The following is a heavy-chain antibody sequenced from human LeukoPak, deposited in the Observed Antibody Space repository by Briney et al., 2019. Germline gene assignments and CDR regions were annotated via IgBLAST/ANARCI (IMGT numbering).Heavy chain of an antibody. V-gene: IGHV3-9*01. J-gene: IGHJ4*02. Sequence: GGSQRLSCAASGFTFDDYAMHWVRHAPGKGLEWVSGISWNSGSIGYADSVKGRFTISRDNAKNSLYLQMNSLRAEDTALYYCAKDIAAAGAYYFDYWGQGTLVTVSS. D-gene: IGHD6-13*01. CDR3: AKDIAAAGAYYFDY. CDR2: ISWNSGSI. CDR1: GFTFDDYA.